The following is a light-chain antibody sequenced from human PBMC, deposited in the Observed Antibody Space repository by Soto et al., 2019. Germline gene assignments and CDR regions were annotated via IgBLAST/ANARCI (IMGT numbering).Light chain of an antibody. Sequence: DIPSTPSPSTLSASVGDRVPLTCRASQRIATWLAWYQHQPGSAPKLLIYGASTLQSGVPSRFSGSGSGAEFTLTIDNLQPEDFATYYCQQYHRYWTFGPGTKVDI. J-gene: IGKJ1*01. V-gene: IGKV1-5*01. CDR1: QRIATW. CDR3: QQYHRYWT. CDR2: GAS.